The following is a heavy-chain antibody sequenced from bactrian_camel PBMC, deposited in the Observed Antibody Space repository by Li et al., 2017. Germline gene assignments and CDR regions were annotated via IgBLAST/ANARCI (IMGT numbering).Heavy chain of an antibody. J-gene: IGHJ4*01. V-gene: IGHV3S53*01. CDR1: GWRYATCS. CDR2: INKAGTS. CDR3: VRGPYTTWWYGDY. D-gene: IGHD2*01. Sequence: HVQLVESGGGSVQAGGSASLSCTASGWRYATCSWEWYRQAPGKEREGVACINKAGTSTYADSVKGRFTISQDNAKNTLYLQMNSMKPEDTAVYFCVRGPYTTWWYGDYWGQGTQVTVS.